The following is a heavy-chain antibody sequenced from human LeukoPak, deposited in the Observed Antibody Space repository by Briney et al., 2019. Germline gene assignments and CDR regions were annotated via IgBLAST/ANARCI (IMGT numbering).Heavy chain of an antibody. V-gene: IGHV4-4*02. J-gene: IGHJ4*02. CDR1: GGSISSSNW. Sequence: SGTLSLTCAVSGGSISSSNWWSWVRQPPGKGLEWIGEIYHSGRTNYNPSLKSRVTISVDKSKNQFSLKMSSVTAAGTAVYYCARYTYYYGSGSVGFDYWGQGTLVTVSS. CDR2: IYHSGRT. CDR3: ARYTYYYGSGSVGFDY. D-gene: IGHD3-10*01.